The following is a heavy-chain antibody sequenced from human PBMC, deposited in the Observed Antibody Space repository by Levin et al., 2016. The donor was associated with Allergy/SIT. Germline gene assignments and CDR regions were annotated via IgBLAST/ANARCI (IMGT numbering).Heavy chain of an antibody. CDR1: GFTFSSYD. D-gene: IGHD1-26*01. Sequence: GGSLRLSCAASGFTFSSYDMHWVRQATGKGLEWVSAIGTAGDTYYPGSVKGRFTISRENAKNSLYLQMNSLRAGDTAVYYCARGAIGRELLIWGQGTMVTVSS. V-gene: IGHV3-13*01. CDR2: IGTAGDT. CDR3: ARGAIGRELLI. J-gene: IGHJ3*02.